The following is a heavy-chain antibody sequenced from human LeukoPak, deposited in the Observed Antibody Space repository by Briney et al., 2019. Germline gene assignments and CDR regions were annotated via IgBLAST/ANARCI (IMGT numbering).Heavy chain of an antibody. D-gene: IGHD3-10*01. CDR1: GFTFSSYS. CDR3: ARDLYGSGESYDFDY. Sequence: GGSLRLSCAASGFTFSSYSMNWVRQAPGKGLEWVSYISTIISTIYYADSVKGRFTISRGNAKNSLYLQMNSLRAEDTAVYYCARDLYGSGESYDFDYWGQGTLVTVSS. J-gene: IGHJ4*02. CDR2: ISTIISTI. V-gene: IGHV3-48*01.